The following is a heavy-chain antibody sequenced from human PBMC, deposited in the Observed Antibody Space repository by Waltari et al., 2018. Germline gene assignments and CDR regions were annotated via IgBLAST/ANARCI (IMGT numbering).Heavy chain of an antibody. Sequence: QILLTESGPMLVKPTQPLPLTCTSSGSPLSTSGVGVVWIRQTPGQALEWLTLIYWNGDKRYSPSLKSRLTITKNTSKNQVVLTMTNMDPVDTATYCCAHTPYSGGYVAWGQGTLVTVSS. CDR1: GSPLSTSGVG. V-gene: IGHV2-5*01. J-gene: IGHJ5*02. D-gene: IGHD1-26*01. CDR3: AHTPYSGGYVA. CDR2: IYWNGDK.